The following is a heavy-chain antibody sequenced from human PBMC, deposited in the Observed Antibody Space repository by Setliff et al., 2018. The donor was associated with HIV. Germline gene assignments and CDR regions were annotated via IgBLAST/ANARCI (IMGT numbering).Heavy chain of an antibody. CDR3: AKEVHVSSYYGMDV. CDR2: IWYDGSNK. V-gene: IGHV3-33*06. Sequence: GGSLRLSCAASGFTFSSYGMHWVRQAPGKGLEWVAVIWYDGSNKYYADSVKGRFTISRDNSKNTLYLQMNSLRAEDTAVYYCAKEVHVSSYYGMDVWGQGTTVTSP. J-gene: IGHJ6*02. CDR1: GFTFSSYG.